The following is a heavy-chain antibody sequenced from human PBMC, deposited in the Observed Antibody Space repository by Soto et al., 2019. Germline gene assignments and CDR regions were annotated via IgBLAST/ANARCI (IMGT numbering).Heavy chain of an antibody. CDR2: ISAYNGNT. CDR3: ARDGDIAAAPGCGFDP. J-gene: IGHJ5*02. V-gene: IGHV1-18*01. Sequence: APVKVSCKASGYTFTGYGISWVRQAPGQGLEWMGWISAYNGNTNYAQKLQGRVTMTTDTSTSTAYMELRSLRSDDTAVYYCARDGDIAAAPGCGFDPWGQGTLVTVS. D-gene: IGHD6-13*01. CDR1: GYTFTGYG.